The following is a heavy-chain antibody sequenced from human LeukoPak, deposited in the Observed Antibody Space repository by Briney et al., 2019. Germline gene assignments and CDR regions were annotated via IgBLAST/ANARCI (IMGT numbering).Heavy chain of an antibody. CDR3: ARALRPNYSSSWSEPGY. CDR1: GYTFTGYY. V-gene: IGHV1-2*02. CDR2: INPNSGGT. Sequence: ASVTVSCKSSGYTFTGYYMHWVRQAPGQGLEWMGWINPNSGGTNYTQKFQGRVTMTRDTSISTAYMELSRLRSDGTAVYYCARALRPNYSSSWSEPGYWGQGTLVTVSS. D-gene: IGHD6-13*01. J-gene: IGHJ4*02.